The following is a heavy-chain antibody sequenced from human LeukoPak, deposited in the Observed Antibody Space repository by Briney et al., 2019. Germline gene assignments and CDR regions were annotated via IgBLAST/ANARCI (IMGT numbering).Heavy chain of an antibody. CDR1: GGSISSSSYY. D-gene: IGHD6-13*01. CDR3: ARVLVGPHIQRIAAVIQGGQVFDY. Sequence: PSETLSLTCTVSGGSISSSSYYWGWIRQPPGKGLEWIGSIYYSGSTYYNPSLKSRVTISVDTSKNQFSLKLSSVTAADTAVYYCARVLVGPHIQRIAAVIQGGQVFDYWGQGTLVTVSS. J-gene: IGHJ4*02. V-gene: IGHV4-39*07. CDR2: IYYSGST.